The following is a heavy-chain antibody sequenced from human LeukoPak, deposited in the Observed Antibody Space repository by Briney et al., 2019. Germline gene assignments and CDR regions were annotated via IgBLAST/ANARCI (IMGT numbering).Heavy chain of an antibody. V-gene: IGHV4-39*07. D-gene: IGHD6-19*01. CDR1: GVSISDSRT. CDR3: ARVLAAAGLDF. CDR2: IHDDGRT. J-gene: IGHJ4*02. Sequence: PSETLSLTCTVSGVSISDSRTWGWVRQPPGKGLEWIANIHDDGRTASNPSLKSRVTISLDTSKNQFSLKVSSVTAADTAFYFCARVLAAAGLDFWGQGTLVTVSS.